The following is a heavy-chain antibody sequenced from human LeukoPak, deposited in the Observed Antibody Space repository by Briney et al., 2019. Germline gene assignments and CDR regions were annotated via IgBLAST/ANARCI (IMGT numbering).Heavy chain of an antibody. D-gene: IGHD6-19*01. CDR1: GYTFTSCD. CDR3: TRGSSGRRDY. CDR2: MNPNSGNT. V-gene: IGHV1-8*01. J-gene: IGHJ4*02. Sequence: ASVKVSCKASGYTFTSCDINWVRQATGRGLEWIGWMNPNSGNTGYGQSFQGRVTMTRDNSISTAYMELSNLRSEDTAIYYCTRGSSGRRDYWGQGTLVTVSS.